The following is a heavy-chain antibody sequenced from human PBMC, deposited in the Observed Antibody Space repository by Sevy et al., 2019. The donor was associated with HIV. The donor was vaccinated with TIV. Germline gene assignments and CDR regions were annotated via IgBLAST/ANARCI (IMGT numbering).Heavy chain of an antibody. D-gene: IGHD2-2*01. J-gene: IGHJ6*02. Sequence: GGSLRLSCAASGFTFSNYAMHWVRQVPPGKGLEWVAVISSDGSTKDYADSVKGRFTISRDNSKNTLYLQMNSLRAEDTAVYYCARVVPAARSYYYYYGMDVWGQGTTVTVSS. CDR3: ARVVPAARSYYYYYGMDV. CDR1: GFTFSNYA. CDR2: ISSDGSTK. V-gene: IGHV3-30*04.